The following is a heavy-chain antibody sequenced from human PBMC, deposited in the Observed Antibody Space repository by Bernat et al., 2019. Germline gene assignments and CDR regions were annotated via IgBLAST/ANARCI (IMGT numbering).Heavy chain of an antibody. J-gene: IGHJ4*02. V-gene: IGHV3-7*01. Sequence: EVQLVESGGGLVQPGGSLRLSCEASGFTFSTYWMTWVRQAPGKGLEWVANIKPDGSDKYYGNSVKGRFTISRDNAKNTQYLEMSRLRDEDTAFYYCARGFMMYWGQGTLVTVSS. CDR2: IKPDGSDK. CDR1: GFTFSTYW. D-gene: IGHD3-16*01. CDR3: ARGFMMY.